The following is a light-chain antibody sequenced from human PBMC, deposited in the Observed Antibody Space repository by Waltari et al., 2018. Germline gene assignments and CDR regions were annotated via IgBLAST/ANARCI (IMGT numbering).Light chain of an antibody. CDR3: MQGLQTPWT. Sequence: DIGMTQSPLSLAVTPGEPASISCRSSQSLQHFNGNTYLDWYLQKPGQPPQLLIYLGSTRASGVPDRVSGRGSGTYFTLKISRVEAEDVGVYYCMQGLQTPWTFGQGTKVEIK. V-gene: IGKV2-28*01. J-gene: IGKJ1*01. CDR2: LGS. CDR1: QSLQHFNGNTY.